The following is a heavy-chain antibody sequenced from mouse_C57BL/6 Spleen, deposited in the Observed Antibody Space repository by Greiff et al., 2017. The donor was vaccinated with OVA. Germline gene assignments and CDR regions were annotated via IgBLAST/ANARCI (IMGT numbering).Heavy chain of an antibody. CDR3: TTGTAY. Sequence: VKLMESGAELVRPGASVTLSCKASGYTFTDYEMHWVKQTPVHGLEWIGAIDPETGGTAYNQKFKGKAILTADKSSSTAYMELRSLTSEDSAVYYCTTGTAYWGQGTLVTVSA. V-gene: IGHV1-15*01. CDR1: GYTFTDYE. J-gene: IGHJ3*01. CDR2: IDPETGGT. D-gene: IGHD4-1*01.